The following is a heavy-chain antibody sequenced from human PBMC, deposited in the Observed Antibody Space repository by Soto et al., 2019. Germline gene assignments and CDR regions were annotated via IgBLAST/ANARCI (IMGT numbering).Heavy chain of an antibody. CDR2: IYYSGST. J-gene: IGHJ6*02. CDR1: GGSISSYY. D-gene: IGHD4-17*01. CDR3: ARAMTTVTRTYYYYGMDV. V-gene: IGHV4-59*01. Sequence: SETLSLTCTVSGGSISSYYWSWIRQPPGKXLEWIGYIYYSGSTNYNPSLKSRVTISVDTSKNQFSLKLSSVTAADTAVYYCARAMTTVTRTYYYYGMDVWGQGTTVTVSS.